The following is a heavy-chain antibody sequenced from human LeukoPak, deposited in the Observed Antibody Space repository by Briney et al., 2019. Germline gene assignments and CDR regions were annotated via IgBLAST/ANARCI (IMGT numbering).Heavy chain of an antibody. D-gene: IGHD6-19*01. J-gene: IGHJ4*02. CDR2: IKQDGSEK. V-gene: IGHV3-7*03. CDR1: GFTFSSYW. Sequence: PGGSLRLSCAASGFTFSSYWMSLVRQAPGKGLEWVANIKQDGSEKYYVDSVKGRFTISRDNAKNTLYLQINSLRAEDTAVYYCAKDHLPGIVVADRDYWGQGTLVTVSS. CDR3: AKDHLPGIVVADRDY.